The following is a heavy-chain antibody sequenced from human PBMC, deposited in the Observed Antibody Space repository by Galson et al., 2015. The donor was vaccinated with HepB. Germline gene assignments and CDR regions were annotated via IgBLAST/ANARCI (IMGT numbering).Heavy chain of an antibody. D-gene: IGHD3-9*01. CDR1: GYTFTGYY. J-gene: IGHJ4*02. V-gene: IGHV1-2*02. CDR2: INPNSGGT. Sequence: SVKVSCKASGYTFTGYYMHWVRQAPGQGLEWMGWINPNSGGTNYAQKFQGRVTMTRDTSISTAYMELSRLRSDDTAVYYCARDVPPPYYDILTGYYLGPLPGFDYWGQGTLVTVSS. CDR3: ARDVPPPYYDILTGYYLGPLPGFDY.